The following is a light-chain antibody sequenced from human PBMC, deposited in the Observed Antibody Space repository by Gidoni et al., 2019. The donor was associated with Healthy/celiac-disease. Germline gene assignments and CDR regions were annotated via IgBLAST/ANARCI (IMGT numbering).Light chain of an antibody. Sequence: QSVLTQPPSVSRAPGQRGTISCTGSSSNIGAGYDVHWYQQLPGTAPKLLIYGNSNRPSGVPDRFSGSKSGTSASLAITGLQAEDEADYYCQSYDSSLWVFGGGTKLTVL. CDR3: QSYDSSLWV. V-gene: IGLV1-40*01. CDR1: SSNIGAGYD. CDR2: GNS. J-gene: IGLJ3*02.